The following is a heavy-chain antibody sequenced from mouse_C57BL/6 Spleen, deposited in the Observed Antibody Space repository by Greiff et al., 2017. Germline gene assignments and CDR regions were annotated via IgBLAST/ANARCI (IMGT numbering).Heavy chain of an antibody. D-gene: IGHD1-1*01. J-gene: IGHJ1*03. Sequence: VQLQQPGAELVKPGASVKLSCKASGYTFTSYWMQWVNQRPGQGLEWIGEIDPSDSYTNYNQKFKGKATLTVDTSSSTAYMQLSSLTSEDSAVYYCARPPGGSGYWYFDVWGTGTTVTVSS. CDR1: GYTFTSYW. CDR2: IDPSDSYT. CDR3: ARPPGGSGYWYFDV. V-gene: IGHV1-50*01.